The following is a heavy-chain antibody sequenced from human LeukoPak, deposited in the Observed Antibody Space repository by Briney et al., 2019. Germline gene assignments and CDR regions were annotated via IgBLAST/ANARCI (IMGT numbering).Heavy chain of an antibody. CDR1: DYSISSGDYY. CDR3: ARGPYKYDGSGAFDI. J-gene: IGHJ3*02. V-gene: IGHV4-61*02. CDR2: IYTSGST. D-gene: IGHD3-22*01. Sequence: SETLSLTCTVSDYSISSGDYYWSWIRQPAGKGLEWIGRIYTSGSTNYNPSLKSRVTISVDTSRNQFSLKLTSVTAADTAVYYCARGPYKYDGSGAFDIWGQGTKVTVSS.